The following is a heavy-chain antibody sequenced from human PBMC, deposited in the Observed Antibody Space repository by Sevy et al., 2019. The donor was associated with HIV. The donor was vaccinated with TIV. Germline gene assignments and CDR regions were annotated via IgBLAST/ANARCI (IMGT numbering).Heavy chain of an antibody. CDR1: GFTFSSYW. J-gene: IGHJ6*03. CDR3: ARELPHYYGSGSRSGYMDV. D-gene: IGHD3-10*01. Sequence: GGSLRLSCAASGFTFSSYWMSWVRQAPGKGLEWVANIKQDGSEKYYVDSVKGRFTISSDHAKNSLYMQMNSLRAEDTAVYYCARELPHYYGSGSRSGYMDVWGKGTTVTVSS. V-gene: IGHV3-7*03. CDR2: IKQDGSEK.